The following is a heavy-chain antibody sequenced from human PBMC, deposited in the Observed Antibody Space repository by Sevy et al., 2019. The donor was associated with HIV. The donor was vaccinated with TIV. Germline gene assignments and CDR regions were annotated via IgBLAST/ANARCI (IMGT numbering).Heavy chain of an antibody. CDR2: ISGGGGST. CDR1: GFTFSSYA. D-gene: IGHD3-22*01. J-gene: IGHJ3*02. V-gene: IGHV3-23*01. CDR3: AKGYYYDSGGYYQNDAFDI. Sequence: GGSLRLSCAASGFTFSSYAMSWVRQAPGKGLEWVSAISGGGGSTYYADSVKGRFTISRDNSKNTLYLQMNSLRAEDTAVYYCAKGYYYDSGGYYQNDAFDIWGQGTMVTVSS.